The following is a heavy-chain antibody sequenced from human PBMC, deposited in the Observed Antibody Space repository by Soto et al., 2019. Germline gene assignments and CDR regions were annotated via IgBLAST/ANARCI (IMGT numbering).Heavy chain of an antibody. Sequence: KPSETLSLTCAVYGGSFSGYYWSWIRQPLGMGLELIGEINHNGSTNYNPSLKSRVTISVDTSKNQFSLKLSSVTAADTAVYYCARGLWFGEVRYWGQGTLVTVSS. CDR1: GGSFSGYY. CDR2: INHNGST. D-gene: IGHD3-10*01. V-gene: IGHV4-34*01. J-gene: IGHJ4*02. CDR3: ARGLWFGEVRY.